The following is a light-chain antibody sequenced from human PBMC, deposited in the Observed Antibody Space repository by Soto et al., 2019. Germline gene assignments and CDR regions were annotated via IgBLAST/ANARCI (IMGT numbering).Light chain of an antibody. V-gene: IGLV2-11*01. CDR2: DVS. J-gene: IGLJ1*01. CDR1: SSDVGGYNY. Sequence: LTQPRSVSGSPGQSVTISCTGTSSDVGGYNYVSWYQQHPGKAPKLMIYDVSKRPSGVPDRFSGSKSGNTASLTISGLQAEDEADYYCCSYAGSFYGFGTGTKVTVL. CDR3: CSYAGSFYG.